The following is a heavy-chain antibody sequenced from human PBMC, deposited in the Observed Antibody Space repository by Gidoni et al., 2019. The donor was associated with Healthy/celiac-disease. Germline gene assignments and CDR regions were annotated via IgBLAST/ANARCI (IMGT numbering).Heavy chain of an antibody. D-gene: IGHD5-12*01. V-gene: IGHV3-48*02. CDR1: GSRFSSCS. Sequence: EVQLVESGGDLVQPGGSRRRSCAPSGSRFSSCSMKWVRQATGKALEWVSYISSRSSTIYYADSVKGRFTISRDNAKNSLYLQMNSLRDEDTAVYYCARSGRRVPWINDYWGQGTLVTVSS. CDR2: ISSRSSTI. J-gene: IGHJ4*02. CDR3: ARSGRRVPWINDY.